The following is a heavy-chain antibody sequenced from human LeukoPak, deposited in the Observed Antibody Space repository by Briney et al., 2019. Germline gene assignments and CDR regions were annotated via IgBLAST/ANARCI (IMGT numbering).Heavy chain of an antibody. CDR2: IYSGGST. D-gene: IGHD6-19*01. CDR3: ARSSSGWLDY. J-gene: IGHJ4*02. V-gene: IGHV3-53*04. CDR1: GFTFSSYA. Sequence: GGSLRLSCAASGFTFSSYAMSWVRQAPGKGLEWVSVIYSGGSTYYADSVKGRFTISRHNSKNTLYLQMNSLRAEDTAVYYCARSSSGWLDYWGQGTLVTVSS.